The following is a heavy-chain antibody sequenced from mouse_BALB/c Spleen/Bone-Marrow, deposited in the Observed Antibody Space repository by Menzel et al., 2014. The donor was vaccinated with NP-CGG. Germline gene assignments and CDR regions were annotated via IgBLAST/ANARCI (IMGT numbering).Heavy chain of an antibody. V-gene: IGHV2-2*02. CDR3: ARTGDYAMDY. Sequence: QVQLKDSGPGLVQPSQRLSITCTVSGFSLTSYGVHWARQSPGKGLEWLGVIWSGGSTDYNAAFISRLSISKDNSKSXVFFKKNSLQANDTAIYYCARTGDYAMDYWGQGTSVTVSS. CDR1: GFSLTSYG. CDR2: IWSGGST. J-gene: IGHJ4*01.